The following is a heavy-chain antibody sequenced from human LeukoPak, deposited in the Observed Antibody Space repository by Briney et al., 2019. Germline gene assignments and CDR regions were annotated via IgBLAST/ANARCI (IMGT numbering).Heavy chain of an antibody. J-gene: IGHJ4*02. Sequence: WETLKVTCTVSGGSINFYYWSWIRQPAGKGLEWIGRIYSTGSTNYSPSLQSRVTMSVDKSKNQVSLNLSSVTAADTAVYYCARGIADPYSFDSWGQ. CDR2: IYSTGST. D-gene: IGHD6-13*01. CDR1: GGSINFYY. CDR3: ARGIADPYSFDS. V-gene: IGHV4-4*07.